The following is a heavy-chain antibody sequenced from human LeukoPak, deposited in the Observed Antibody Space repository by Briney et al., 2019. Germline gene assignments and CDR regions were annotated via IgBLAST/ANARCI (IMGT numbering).Heavy chain of an antibody. CDR1: GFTFSDCY. V-gene: IGHV3-11*01. Sequence: GGSLRLSCAASGFTFSDCYMTWIRQAPGKGLEWASYISSSGSTIYYADSVKGRFTISRDNAKNSLYLQMNSLRAEDTAEYYCASGDENDYGDYDGAFDIWGQGTMVSVSS. CDR2: ISSSGSTI. D-gene: IGHD4-17*01. CDR3: ASGDENDYGDYDGAFDI. J-gene: IGHJ3*02.